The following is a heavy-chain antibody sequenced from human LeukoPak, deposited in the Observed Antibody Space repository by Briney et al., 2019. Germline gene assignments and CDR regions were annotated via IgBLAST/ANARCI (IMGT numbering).Heavy chain of an antibody. V-gene: IGHV4-34*01. CDR3: TRDTGTTGEVKFDP. CDR2: INHSGST. Sequence: SETLSLTCAVYGGSFSGDYWSWIRQPPGKGLEWVGEINHSGSTNYNPSLKSRVSISLDSSKNQFSLKLSSVTAADTAVYYCTRDTGTTGEVKFDPWGQGTLVTVSS. CDR1: GGSFSGDY. D-gene: IGHD4-17*01. J-gene: IGHJ5*02.